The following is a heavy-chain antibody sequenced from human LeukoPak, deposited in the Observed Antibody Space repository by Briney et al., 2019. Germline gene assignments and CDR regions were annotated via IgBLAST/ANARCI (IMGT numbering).Heavy chain of an antibody. CDR3: ARGLGGSGSYSEPYFDY. CDR1: GGSFSGYY. J-gene: IGHJ4*02. CDR2: INHSGST. D-gene: IGHD3-10*01. V-gene: IGHV4-34*01. Sequence: SETLSLTCAVYGGSFSGYYWSWLRQPPGKGLEWIGEINHSGSTNYNPSLKSRVTISVDTSKNQFSLKLSSVTAADTAVYYCARGLGGSGSYSEPYFDYWGQGTLVTVSS.